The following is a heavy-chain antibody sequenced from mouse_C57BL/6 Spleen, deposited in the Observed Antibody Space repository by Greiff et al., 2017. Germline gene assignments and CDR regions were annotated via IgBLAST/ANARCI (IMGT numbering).Heavy chain of an antibody. CDR3: ARNYAMDY. V-gene: IGHV1-69*01. J-gene: IGHJ4*01. Sequence: VQLQQSGAELVMPGASVKLSCKASGYTFTSYWMHWVKQRPGQGIEWIGEIDPSDSYTNYNQKFKGKSTLTVDKSSSTAYMQLSILTSEDSAVYYCARNYAMDYWGQGTSVTVSS. CDR2: IDPSDSYT. CDR1: GYTFTSYW.